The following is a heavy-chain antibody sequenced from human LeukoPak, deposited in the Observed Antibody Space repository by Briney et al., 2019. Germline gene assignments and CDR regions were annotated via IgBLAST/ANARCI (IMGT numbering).Heavy chain of an antibody. CDR3: AKKKYYDSSPLDF. Sequence: SETLSLTCSVSGGSISSYYWSWIRQPPGKGLEWIGYIYSTGSTNYNPSLKSRVTISVDTSKNQFSLKLTSVTAADTAVYYCAKKKYYDSSPLDFWGQGTLVTVSS. D-gene: IGHD3-22*01. V-gene: IGHV4-59*01. CDR1: GGSISSYY. J-gene: IGHJ4*02. CDR2: IYSTGST.